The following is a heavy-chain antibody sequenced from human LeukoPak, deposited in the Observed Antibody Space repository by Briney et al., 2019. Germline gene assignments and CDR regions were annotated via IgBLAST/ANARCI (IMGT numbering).Heavy chain of an antibody. CDR1: GYTFTDYY. CDR3: ATGESYTTSFDY. V-gene: IGHV1-69-2*01. J-gene: IGHJ4*02. D-gene: IGHD1-1*01. Sequence: ASVKISCKVPGYTFTDYYMHWVQQAPGKGLEWMGLVDPEDGETIYAEKFQGRVTITADTSTDTAYMELSSLRSEDTAVCYCATGESYTTSFDYWGQGTLVTVSS. CDR2: VDPEDGET.